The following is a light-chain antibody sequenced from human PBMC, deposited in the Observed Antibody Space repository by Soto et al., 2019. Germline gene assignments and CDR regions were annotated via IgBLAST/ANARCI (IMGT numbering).Light chain of an antibody. Sequence: QSALTQPRSVSGSPGQSVTISCTGTSSDVGGYNYVSWYQQHPGKAPKLVIYAVNKWPSGVPDRFSGSKSGNTASLTISGLQAEDEADYYCSSFAGYYSLVFGGGTQLTVL. CDR3: SSFAGYYSLV. V-gene: IGLV2-11*01. CDR2: AVN. CDR1: SSDVGGYNY. J-gene: IGLJ2*01.